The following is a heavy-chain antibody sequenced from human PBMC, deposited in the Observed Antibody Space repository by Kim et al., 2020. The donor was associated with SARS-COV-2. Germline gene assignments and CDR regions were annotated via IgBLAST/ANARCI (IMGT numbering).Heavy chain of an antibody. D-gene: IGHD2-2*03. Sequence: SETLSLTCTVSGGSISSYYWSWIRQPPGKGLEWIGYIYYSGSTNYNPSLKSRVTISVDTSKNQFSLKLSSVTAADTAVYYCARVRPGYCSSTSCYFSTTSYYYYYMDVWGKGTTVTGSS. CDR2: IYYSGST. J-gene: IGHJ6*03. CDR1: GGSISSYY. CDR3: ARVRPGYCSSTSCYFSTTSYYYYYMDV. V-gene: IGHV4-59*01.